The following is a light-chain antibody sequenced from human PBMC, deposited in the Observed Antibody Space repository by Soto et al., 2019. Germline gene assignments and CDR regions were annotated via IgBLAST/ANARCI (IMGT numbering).Light chain of an antibody. Sequence: EIVLTQSPATLSVSPGERATLSCRASQSVGNNFAWYQQKPGQAPRLLIFATSTRATGVPARCSGSGSGTEVTRTSSSLQSEDFAVYYCQQYGDWPLTCGGGAKV. CDR3: QQYGDWPLT. V-gene: IGKV3-15*01. CDR2: ATS. J-gene: IGKJ4*02. CDR1: QSVGNN.